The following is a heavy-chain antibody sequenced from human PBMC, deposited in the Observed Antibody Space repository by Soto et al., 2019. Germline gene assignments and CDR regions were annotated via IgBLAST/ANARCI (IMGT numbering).Heavy chain of an antibody. CDR1: GFTFSSYA. V-gene: IGHV3-30-3*01. CDR3: ARDLSDYYGMDV. CDR2: ISYDGSNK. Sequence: QVQLVESGGGVVQPGRSLRLSCAASGFTFSSYAMHWVRQAPGKGLEWVAVISYDGSNKYYADSVKGRFTIYRDNSKNTLYLQMNILRADDTAVYYCARDLSDYYGMDVWGQGTTVTVSS. J-gene: IGHJ6*02.